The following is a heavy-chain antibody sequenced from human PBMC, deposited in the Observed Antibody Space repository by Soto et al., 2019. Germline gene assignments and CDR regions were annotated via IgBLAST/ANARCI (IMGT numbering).Heavy chain of an antibody. D-gene: IGHD1-26*01. J-gene: IGHJ2*01. V-gene: IGHV3-23*01. CDR3: AENRGPRSYTSWSFNV. CDR2: IHGGADYT. Sequence: EMQLLESGGGLVQPGGSLRLSCAASGFTFSCCAMSWVRQAPGRGLEWVSTIHGGADYTHYTDSVKGRFTISRDNSRNEVVLQMNSLTAGDTAIYYCAENRGPRSYTSWSFNVWGRGTPVTVSS. CDR1: GFTFSCCA.